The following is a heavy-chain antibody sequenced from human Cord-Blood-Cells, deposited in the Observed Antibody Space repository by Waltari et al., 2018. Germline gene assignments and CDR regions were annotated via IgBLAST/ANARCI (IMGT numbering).Heavy chain of an antibody. CDR1: GYTFTSYD. CDR3: ARGVVPAALYYYYGMDV. Sequence: QVPLVQSGAEVKKPGASVKVSCKASGYTFTSYDINWVRKATGQGLEWMGWMNPNSGNTGYAQKFQGRVTITRNTSISTAYMELSSLRSEDTAVYYCARGVVPAALYYYYGMDVWGQGTTVTVSS. J-gene: IGHJ6*02. V-gene: IGHV1-8*03. D-gene: IGHD2-2*01. CDR2: MNPNSGNT.